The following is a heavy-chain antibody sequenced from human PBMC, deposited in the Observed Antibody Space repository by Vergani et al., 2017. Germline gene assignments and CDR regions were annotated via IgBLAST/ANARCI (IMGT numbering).Heavy chain of an antibody. CDR3: ARAAARRGGYYYYYMDV. V-gene: IGHV3-30-3*01. Sequence: VQLVESGGGLVKPGGSLRLSCAASGFSFSNAWMTWVRQGPGKGLEWVAVISYDGSNKYYADSVKGRFTISRDNSKNTLYLQMNSLRAEDTAVYYCARAAARRGGYYYYYMDVWGKGTTVTVSS. CDR1: GFSFSNAW. CDR2: ISYDGSNK. J-gene: IGHJ6*03. D-gene: IGHD6-6*01.